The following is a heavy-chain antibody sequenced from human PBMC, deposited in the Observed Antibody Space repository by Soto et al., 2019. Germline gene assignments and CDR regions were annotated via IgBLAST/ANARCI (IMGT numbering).Heavy chain of an antibody. D-gene: IGHD5-12*01. V-gene: IGHV3-33*01. CDR3: ARDPGYSGFDFDY. Sequence: QVQLVESGGGVVQPGRSLRLSCAASGFTFSSHAMHWVRQAPGKGLEWVAVIWYDGSKKYYADSVKGRFTVARDDSKNTLYLQMNSLRGDDTAVYYCARDPGYSGFDFDYWGQGPLVTVSS. CDR1: GFTFSSHA. CDR2: IWYDGSKK. J-gene: IGHJ4*02.